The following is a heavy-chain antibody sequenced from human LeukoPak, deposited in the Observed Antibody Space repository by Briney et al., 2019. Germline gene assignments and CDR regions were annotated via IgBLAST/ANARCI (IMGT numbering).Heavy chain of an antibody. CDR3: ARSPPRMDV. CDR1: GFSFRNYG. J-gene: IGHJ6*02. CDR2: INSDGSST. Sequence: LPGGSLRLSCAASGFSFRNYGMHWVRQAPGKGLVWVSRINSDGSSTSYADSVKGRFTVSRDNAKNTLYLQMNSLRAEDTAVYYCARSPPRMDVWGQGTTVTVSS. V-gene: IGHV3-74*01.